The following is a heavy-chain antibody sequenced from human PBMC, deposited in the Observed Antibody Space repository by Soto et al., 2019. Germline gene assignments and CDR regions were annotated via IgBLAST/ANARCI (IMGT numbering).Heavy chain of an antibody. CDR2: IYPGDSDT. CDR3: ARGDYDILSGDFKSYYGMDV. Sequence: PGESLKISCKGSGYSFTSYWIGWVRQMPGKGLEWMGIIYPGDSDTRYSPSFQGQVTISADKSIRTAYLQWSSLKASDTAIYYCARGDYDILSGDFKSYYGMDVWGQGTTVTVSS. J-gene: IGHJ6*02. V-gene: IGHV5-51*01. CDR1: GYSFTSYW. D-gene: IGHD3-9*01.